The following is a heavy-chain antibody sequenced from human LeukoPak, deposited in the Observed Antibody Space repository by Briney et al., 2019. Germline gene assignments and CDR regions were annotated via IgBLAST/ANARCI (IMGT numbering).Heavy chain of an antibody. D-gene: IGHD1-1*01. V-gene: IGHV3-23*01. CDR2: ISGGGET. J-gene: IGHJ1*01. CDR3: AKANWVSNADAVW. Sequence: WGSLRLSCAASGFSFSNYAMSWVRQAPARGPDWVSSISGGGETFYADSVKGRVTLSRDDSRNTVYLQLNNLRVEDTAIYYCAKANWVSNADAVWWGQGTQVTVSS. CDR1: GFSFSNYA.